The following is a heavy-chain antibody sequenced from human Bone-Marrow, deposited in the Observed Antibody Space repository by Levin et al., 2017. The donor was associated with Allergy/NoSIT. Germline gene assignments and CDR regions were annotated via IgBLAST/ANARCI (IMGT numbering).Heavy chain of an antibody. V-gene: IGHV4-59*11. CDR1: GGSISGHY. CDR3: ARFATGVDWFDP. D-gene: IGHD1-14*01. J-gene: IGHJ5*02. CDR2: VSHSGST. Sequence: KTSETLSLTCTVSGGSISGHYWSWIRQPPGLGLEWIGYVSHSGSTNYNFSLKSRVTISVDASKNEFSLELNSVTAADTAVYYCARFATGVDWFDPWGQGTLVTVSS.